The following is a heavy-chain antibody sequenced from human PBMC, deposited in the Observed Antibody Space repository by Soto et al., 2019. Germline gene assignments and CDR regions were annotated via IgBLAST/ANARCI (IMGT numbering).Heavy chain of an antibody. D-gene: IGHD2-15*01. CDR1: GGSFSGYY. J-gene: IGHJ3*02. CDR2: IKHSGST. V-gene: IGHV4-34*01. Sequence: SETLSLTCAVYGGSFSGYYWSWIRQPPGKGLEWIGEIKHSGSTNYNPSLKSRVTISVDTSKNQFSLKRGSVTAADTAVYYCARASRYCSGGSCYSDAFDIWGQGTMVTVSS. CDR3: ARASRYCSGGSCYSDAFDI.